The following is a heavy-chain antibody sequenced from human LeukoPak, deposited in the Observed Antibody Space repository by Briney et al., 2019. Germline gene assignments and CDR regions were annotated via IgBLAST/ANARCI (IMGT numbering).Heavy chain of an antibody. V-gene: IGHV3-30-3*01. J-gene: IGHJ4*02. CDR1: GFTFSSYA. Sequence: GGSLRLSCAASGFTFSSYAMHWVRQAPGKGLEWVAVIPYDGSNKYYADSVKGRFTISRDNSKNTLYLQMNSLRAEDTAVYYCARDGSRRNNGSGSRYFDYWGQGTLVTVSS. CDR2: IPYDGSNK. D-gene: IGHD3-10*01. CDR3: ARDGSRRNNGSGSRYFDY.